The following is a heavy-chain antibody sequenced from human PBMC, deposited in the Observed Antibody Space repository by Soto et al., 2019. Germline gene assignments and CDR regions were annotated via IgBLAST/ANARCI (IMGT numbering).Heavy chain of an antibody. CDR3: AKGYCSGGSCSLYYYGMDV. CDR2: ISGSGGST. CDR1: GFTFSSYA. V-gene: IGHV3-23*01. Sequence: PVGSRRLSCASSGFTFSSYAMIWVRQAPGKGLEWVSAISGSGGSTYYADSVKGRFTISIDNSKKTLYLQMNSLRAEDTAVYYCAKGYCSGGSCSLYYYGMDVWAQGTTVIVSS. J-gene: IGHJ6*02. D-gene: IGHD2-15*01.